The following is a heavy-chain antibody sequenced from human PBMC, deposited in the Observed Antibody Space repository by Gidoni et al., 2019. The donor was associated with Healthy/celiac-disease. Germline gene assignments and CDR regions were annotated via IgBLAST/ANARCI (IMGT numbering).Heavy chain of an antibody. CDR3: ARGPQLRYFDRLNYYYGMDV. V-gene: IGHV4-61*02. CDR2: IYTSGST. J-gene: IGHJ6*02. D-gene: IGHD3-9*01. Sequence: QVQLQESGPGLVKPSQTLSLTCTVSGGSIRSGSYYWSWIRQPAGKGLEWIGRIYTSGSTNYNPSLKSRVTISVDTSKNQFSLKLSSVTAADTAVYYCARGPQLRYFDRLNYYYGMDVWGQGTTVTVSS. CDR1: GGSIRSGSYY.